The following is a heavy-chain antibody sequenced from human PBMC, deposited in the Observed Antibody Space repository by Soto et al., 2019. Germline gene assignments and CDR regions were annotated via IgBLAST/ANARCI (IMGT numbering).Heavy chain of an antibody. CDR2: ISGDGNDK. Sequence: QVQLVESGGGVVQPGRSLRLSCAASGFIFRNFGMHWVRRAPGKGLEWVAVISGDGNDKYYPDSMKGRFTISRDNFNNTLYLQLHSLRPEDTAVYHCVQVASTAHQTLDSWGQGVGVTVSP. CDR1: GFIFRNFG. V-gene: IGHV3-30*03. D-gene: IGHD2-2*01. CDR3: VQVASTAHQTLDS. J-gene: IGHJ4*02.